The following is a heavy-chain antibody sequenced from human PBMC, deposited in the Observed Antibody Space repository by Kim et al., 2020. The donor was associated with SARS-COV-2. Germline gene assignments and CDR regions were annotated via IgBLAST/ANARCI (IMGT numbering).Heavy chain of an antibody. D-gene: IGHD4-4*01. Sequence: LSLTCTVSGGSISSGGYYWSGIRQHPGKGLEGIGYIYYSGSTYYNPTLKSRLTISVDTSKHQFSLKSSSVTAADTAVYYCARENNSNYCSPRRAYSYYGMDVWGQGTTVTVSS. CDR2: IYYSGST. V-gene: IGHV4-31*03. J-gene: IGHJ6*02. CDR1: GGSISSGGYY. CDR3: ARENNSNYCSPRRAYSYYGMDV.